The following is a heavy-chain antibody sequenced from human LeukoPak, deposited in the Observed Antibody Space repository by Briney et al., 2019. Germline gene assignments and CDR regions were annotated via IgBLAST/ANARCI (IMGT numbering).Heavy chain of an antibody. V-gene: IGHV4-39*01. CDR3: ARRRAYNYFDP. CDR2: VDYRGTT. J-gene: IGHJ5*02. CDR1: GASISDSYYF. Sequence: ETLSLTCTVSGASISDSYYFWGWIRQPPGKGLEWIATVDYRGTTYYNSALKSRVTISADTSKNQFYLDLNSMTAADTAVYFCARRRAYNYFDPWGQGTLVTVSS.